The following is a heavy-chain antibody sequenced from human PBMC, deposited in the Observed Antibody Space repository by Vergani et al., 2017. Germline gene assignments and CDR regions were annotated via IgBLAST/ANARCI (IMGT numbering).Heavy chain of an antibody. CDR3: ARSSPYCTSGSCPAI. J-gene: IGHJ4*02. V-gene: IGHV4-61*02. D-gene: IGHD2-15*01. CDR2: THPGGST. CDR1: GVSIRSGSHY. Sequence: QVTLQESGPGLLKPSQTLSLTCTVSGVSIRSGSHYWSWIRQPAGKGPEWIGHTHPGGSTDLNPSFKSRVSISVDTSKSQFSLKLNSVTVADTAVYYWARSSPYCTSGSCPAIWGQGTLVTVSS.